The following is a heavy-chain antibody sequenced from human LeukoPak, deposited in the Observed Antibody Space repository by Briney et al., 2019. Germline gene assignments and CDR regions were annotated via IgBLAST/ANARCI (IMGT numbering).Heavy chain of an antibody. Sequence: ASVKVSCKASGYTFTGYYMHWVRQAPGQGLEWMGRINPNSGGTNYAQKFQGRVTMTRDTSISTAYMELSRLRSDGTAVYYCARIRFSGTTRSTNFDYWGQGTLVTVSS. V-gene: IGHV1-2*06. D-gene: IGHD1-1*01. J-gene: IGHJ4*02. CDR2: INPNSGGT. CDR1: GYTFTGYY. CDR3: ARIRFSGTTRSTNFDY.